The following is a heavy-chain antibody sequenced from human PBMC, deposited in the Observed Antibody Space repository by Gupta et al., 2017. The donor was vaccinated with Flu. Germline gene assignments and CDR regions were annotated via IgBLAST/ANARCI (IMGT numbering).Heavy chain of an antibody. J-gene: IGHJ4*02. Sequence: QVQMVQFGTGGQKPGAPPNGFSKASGYKLPNNYIHWVRQAPGQGLEWLGMIYPNGGTTSYAQKFQGRVSMTMDTSTTTVYMDLSSLTSEDTAVYYCTRDNEGFDYWGQGTLVTVSS. CDR3: TRDNEGFDY. CDR1: GYKLPNNY. V-gene: IGHV1-46*01. CDR2: IYPNGGTT. D-gene: IGHD2-8*01.